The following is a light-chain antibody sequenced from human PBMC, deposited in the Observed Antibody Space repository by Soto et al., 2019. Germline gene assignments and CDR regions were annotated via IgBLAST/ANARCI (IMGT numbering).Light chain of an antibody. J-gene: IGKJ3*01. CDR2: RAS. V-gene: IGKV3-20*01. Sequence: EIVLTHSPGTLSLSPGERATLSCSASQTISSSFLAWYQQKPGQAPRLLIYRASRRAPGIPDRFSGSGSWTDFTLTISRLEPEDFAVYYCHQFGSSPLDTFGPGTKVEIK. CDR1: QTISSSF. CDR3: HQFGSSPLDT.